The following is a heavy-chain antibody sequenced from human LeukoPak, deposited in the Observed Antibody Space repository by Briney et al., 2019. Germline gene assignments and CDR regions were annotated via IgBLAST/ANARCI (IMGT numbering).Heavy chain of an antibody. V-gene: IGHV1-46*01. D-gene: IGHD6-19*01. J-gene: IGHJ4*02. CDR3: ARDRAVAGFRFDY. CDR2: INPSGGST. CDR1: GYTFTSYY. Sequence: GASVKVSCKASGYTFTSYYMHWVRQAPGQGLEWMGVINPSGGSTTYAQKFQGRVTMTRDTSTSTLYMELSSLRSEDTAVYYCARDRAVAGFRFDYWGQGTLVTVSS.